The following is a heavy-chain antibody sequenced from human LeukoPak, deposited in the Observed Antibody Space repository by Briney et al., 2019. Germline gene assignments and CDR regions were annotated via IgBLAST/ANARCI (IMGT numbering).Heavy chain of an antibody. Sequence: GGSLRLSCVASGFTFSDSAVHCVRQASGKGLEWVGRIRSKPKSYATEYAASVKGRFTITRDDSKDVAYLQMDSLEAEDTAIYYCTKYRGTADHFDAFDIWGQGTVVTVSS. CDR2: IRSKPKSYAT. J-gene: IGHJ3*02. D-gene: IGHD3-10*01. CDR1: GFTFSDSA. V-gene: IGHV3-73*01. CDR3: TKYRGTADHFDAFDI.